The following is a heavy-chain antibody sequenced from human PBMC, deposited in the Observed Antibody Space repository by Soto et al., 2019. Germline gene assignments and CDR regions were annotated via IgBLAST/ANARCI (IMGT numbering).Heavy chain of an antibody. CDR2: ISYDGSNK. D-gene: IGHD6-13*01. CDR3: GKASDAGSTWYPQVDY. Sequence: PGGSLRLSCAASGVTFSSYGMHWVRQAPGKGLEWVAVISYDGSNKYYADSVKGRFTISRDNSKNTLHLQMNSLRAEDTAVYYCGKASDAGSTWYPQVDYWGQGTLVTVSS. J-gene: IGHJ4*02. CDR1: GVTFSSYG. V-gene: IGHV3-30*18.